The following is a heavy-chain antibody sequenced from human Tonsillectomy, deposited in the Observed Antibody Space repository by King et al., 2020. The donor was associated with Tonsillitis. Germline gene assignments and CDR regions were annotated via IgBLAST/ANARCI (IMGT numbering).Heavy chain of an antibody. CDR3: ARDGGYSSGWYDRMDAFDI. CDR1: GGSISTYY. D-gene: IGHD6-19*01. Sequence: VQLQESGPGLVKPSETLSLTCTVSGGSISTYYWSWIRQPPGKGLEWIAYTYNSGSTNYNPSLKSRVTISVHTSKNQFSLKLNSVTAADTAVYYCARDGGYSSGWYDRMDAFDIWGHGTMVTVSS. V-gene: IGHV4-59*01. CDR2: TYNSGST. J-gene: IGHJ3*02.